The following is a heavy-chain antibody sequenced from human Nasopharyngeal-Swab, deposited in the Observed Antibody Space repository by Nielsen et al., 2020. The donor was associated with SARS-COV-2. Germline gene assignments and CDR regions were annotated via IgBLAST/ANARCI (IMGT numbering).Heavy chain of an antibody. CDR2: IYSGGST. Sequence: GESLKISCAASGFTFRTFAMSWVRQAPGKGLEWVSVIYSGGSTYYADSVKGRFTISRHNSKNTLYLQMNSLRAEDTAVYYCARSAMVRGPGMDVWGQGTTVTVSS. D-gene: IGHD3-10*01. CDR1: GFTFRTFA. V-gene: IGHV3-53*04. CDR3: ARSAMVRGPGMDV. J-gene: IGHJ6*02.